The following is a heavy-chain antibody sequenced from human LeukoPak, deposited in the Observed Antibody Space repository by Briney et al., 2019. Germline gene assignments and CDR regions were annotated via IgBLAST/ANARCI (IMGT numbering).Heavy chain of an antibody. D-gene: IGHD3-10*01. Sequence: GGSLRLSCAASGFTVSSNYMSWVRQAPGKGLEWVSVIYSGGSTYYADSVKGRFTISRDNSKNTLYLQMNSLGAEDTAVYYCARSIPGGRQRLWFGELLMGEFDYWGQGTLVTVSS. J-gene: IGHJ4*02. V-gene: IGHV3-66*01. CDR3: ARSIPGGRQRLWFGELLMGEFDY. CDR1: GFTVSSNY. CDR2: IYSGGST.